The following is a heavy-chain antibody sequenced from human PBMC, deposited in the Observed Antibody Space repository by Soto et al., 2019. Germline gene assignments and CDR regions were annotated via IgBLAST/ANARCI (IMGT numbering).Heavy chain of an antibody. CDR2: INAGNGNT. Sequence: ASVKVSCKASGYTFTSYAMHWVRQAPGQRLEWMGWINAGNGNTKYSQKFQGRVTMTTDTSTSTAYLELRSLRSDDTAVYYCARESMSYDYSNLRYWGQGTQVTVSS. CDR3: ARESMSYDYSNLRY. D-gene: IGHD4-4*01. J-gene: IGHJ4*02. V-gene: IGHV1-3*01. CDR1: GYTFTSYA.